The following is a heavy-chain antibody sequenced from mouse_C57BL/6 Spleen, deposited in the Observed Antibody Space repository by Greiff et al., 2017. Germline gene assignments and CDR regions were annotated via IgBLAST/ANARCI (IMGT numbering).Heavy chain of an antibody. CDR3: ARLTTVEGGAMDY. V-gene: IGHV1-81*01. CDR2: IYPRSGNT. Sequence: QVQLQQSGAELARPGASVKLSCKASGYTFTSSGISWVKQRTGQGLEWIGEIYPRSGNTYYNEKFKGKATLTADKSSSTAYMELRSLTSEDSAVYFCARLTTVEGGAMDYWGQGTSVTVSS. J-gene: IGHJ4*01. CDR1: GYTFTSSG. D-gene: IGHD1-1*01.